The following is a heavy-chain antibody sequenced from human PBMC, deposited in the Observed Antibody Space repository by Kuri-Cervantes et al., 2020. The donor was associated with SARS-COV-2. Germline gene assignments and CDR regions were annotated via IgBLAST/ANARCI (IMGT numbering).Heavy chain of an antibody. V-gene: IGHV1-69*04. J-gene: IGHJ4*02. CDR1: GGTFNRYA. Sequence: PSVKVSCKASGGTFNRYAINWVRQAPGQGLEWMGRIIPILGIANYAQKFQGRVTITADKSTSTAYMELSSLRSEDTAVYYCARDQRREMAPHFDYWGQGTLVTVSS. CDR2: IIPILGIA. CDR3: ARDQRREMAPHFDY. D-gene: IGHD5-24*01.